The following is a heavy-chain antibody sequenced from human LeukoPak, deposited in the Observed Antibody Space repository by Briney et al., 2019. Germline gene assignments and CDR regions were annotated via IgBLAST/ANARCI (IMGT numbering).Heavy chain of an antibody. D-gene: IGHD6-19*01. V-gene: IGHV3-23*01. CDR1: GFTFSSYA. Sequence: NPGGSLRLSCAASGFTFSSYAMSWVRQAPGKGLEWVSAISGSGGSTYYADSVKGRFTISRDNSKNTLYLQMNSLRAEDTAVYYCAKGGVGGWPPEYYFDYWGQGTLVTVSS. J-gene: IGHJ4*02. CDR2: ISGSGGST. CDR3: AKGGVGGWPPEYYFDY.